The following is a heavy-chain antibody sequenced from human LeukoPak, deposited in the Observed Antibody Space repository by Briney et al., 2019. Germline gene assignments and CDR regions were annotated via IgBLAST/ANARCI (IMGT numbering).Heavy chain of an antibody. CDR2: INPSGGST. D-gene: IGHD3-10*01. CDR1: GYTFTSYY. CDR3: ARGFGGSGPWSYYGMDV. V-gene: IGHV1-46*01. Sequence: APVKVSCKASGYTFTSYYMHWVRQAPGQGLEWMGIINPSGGSTSYAQKFQGRVTMTRDTSTTTVYMELSSLRSEDTAVYYCARGFGGSGPWSYYGMDVWGQGTTVTVSS. J-gene: IGHJ6*02.